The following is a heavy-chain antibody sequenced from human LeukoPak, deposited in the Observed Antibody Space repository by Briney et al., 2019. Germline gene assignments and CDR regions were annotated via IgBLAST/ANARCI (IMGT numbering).Heavy chain of an antibody. CDR3: ARAPRSGYWFDP. Sequence: SETLSLTCTVSGGSISSYYWGWIRQPPGKGLEWIGYIYYSGSTNYNPSLKSRVTISVDTSKNQFSLKLSSVTAADTAVYYCARAPRSGYWFDPWGQGTLVTVSS. D-gene: IGHD3-10*01. J-gene: IGHJ5*02. V-gene: IGHV4-59*01. CDR2: IYYSGST. CDR1: GGSISSYY.